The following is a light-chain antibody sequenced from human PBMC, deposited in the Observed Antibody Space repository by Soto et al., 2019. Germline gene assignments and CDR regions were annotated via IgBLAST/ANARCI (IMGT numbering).Light chain of an antibody. CDR2: DAS. Sequence: DIQMTQSPSTLSASVGDRVTITCRASQTIGTWLAWYQQKPGTAPKLLIYDASILESGVPSRFSGSGSGTEFTLTISSLQPDDFATYYCHQYDSYVTFGQGTKLEI. J-gene: IGKJ2*01. CDR1: QTIGTW. V-gene: IGKV1-5*01. CDR3: HQYDSYVT.